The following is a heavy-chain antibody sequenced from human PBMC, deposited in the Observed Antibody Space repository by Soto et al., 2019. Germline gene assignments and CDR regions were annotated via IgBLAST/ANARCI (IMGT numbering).Heavy chain of an antibody. J-gene: IGHJ2*01. D-gene: IGHD3-3*02. CDR2: IRSKTNTYAT. V-gene: IGHV3-73*02. CDR3: TRIFGDEGYYFDG. CDR1: GFTFSGSA. Sequence: EVQLVESGGGLVQPGGSLALSCAGSGFTFSGSAMHWVRQASGKGLEWVGRIRSKTNTYATEYAASVKGRFTISRDDSKNTAYLQMNSLKTEDTAVYYYTRIFGDEGYYFDGWGRGTLVTVSS.